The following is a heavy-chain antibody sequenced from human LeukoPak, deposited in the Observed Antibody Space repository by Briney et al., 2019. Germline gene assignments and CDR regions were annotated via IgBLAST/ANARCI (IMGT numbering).Heavy chain of an antibody. Sequence: PGGSLRLSCAASGFTFSSYDMHWVRQAPGKGLEWVAVISYDGNNKYYADSVKGRFTISRDNSKKTLYLQMNSLRAEDTAVYYCASSGVGSTYYDILTGYYGNAFDIWGQGTMVTVSS. CDR2: ISYDGNNK. CDR1: GFTFSSYD. V-gene: IGHV3-30-3*01. D-gene: IGHD3-9*01. CDR3: ASSGVGSTYYDILTGYYGNAFDI. J-gene: IGHJ3*02.